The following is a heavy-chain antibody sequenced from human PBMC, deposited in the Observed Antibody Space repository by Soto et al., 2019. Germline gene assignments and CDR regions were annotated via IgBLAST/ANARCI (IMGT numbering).Heavy chain of an antibody. D-gene: IGHD3-22*01. Sequence: SETLSLTCTVSGGSISSGDYYWSWIRQPPGKGLEWIGYIYYSGSTYYNPSLKSRVTISVDTSKNQFSLKLSSVTAADTAVYYCARGDYYDSSGYEYWGQGTLVTVSS. CDR3: ARGDYYDSSGYEY. V-gene: IGHV4-30-4*01. J-gene: IGHJ4*02. CDR2: IYYSGST. CDR1: GGSISSGDYY.